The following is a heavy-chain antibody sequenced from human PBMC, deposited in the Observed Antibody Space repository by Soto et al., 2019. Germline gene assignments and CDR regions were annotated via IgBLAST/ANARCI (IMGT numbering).Heavy chain of an antibody. V-gene: IGHV1-8*01. Sequence: ASVKVSCKASGYTFTSYDINWVRQATGQGLEWMGWMNPNSGNTGYAQKFQGRVTMTRNTSISTAYMELSSLRSEDTAVYYCARKSTVTTDYYYYMDVWGKGTTVTVSS. CDR3: ARKSTVTTDYYYYMDV. CDR1: GYTFTSYD. CDR2: MNPNSGNT. J-gene: IGHJ6*03. D-gene: IGHD4-4*01.